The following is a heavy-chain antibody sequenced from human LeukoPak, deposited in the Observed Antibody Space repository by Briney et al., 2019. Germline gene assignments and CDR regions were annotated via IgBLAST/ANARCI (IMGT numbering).Heavy chain of an antibody. CDR1: GYSISSGYY. V-gene: IGHV4-38-2*01. CDR2: IYHSGST. Sequence: SETLSLTCAVSGYSISSGYYWGWIRQPPGKGLEWIGSIYHSGSTYYNPSLKSRVTISVDTSKNQFSLKLSSVTAAETAVYYCARVFPTGHYYYMDVWGKGTTVTVSS. D-gene: IGHD1-1*01. CDR3: ARVFPTGHYYYMDV. J-gene: IGHJ6*03.